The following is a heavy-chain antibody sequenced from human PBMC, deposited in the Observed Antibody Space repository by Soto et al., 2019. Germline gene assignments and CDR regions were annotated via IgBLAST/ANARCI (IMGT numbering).Heavy chain of an antibody. CDR2: TRDKPNSYTT. CDR1: GFTLSDYY. CDR3: GRGGYRHYSAHYYYALDV. V-gene: IGHV3-72*01. J-gene: IGHJ6*02. Sequence: QAGGSLRLSCVASGFTLSDYYVDWVRQAPGKGLEWVGRTRDKPNSYTTEYAASVEGRFTISRDDSKNSLYLQLNSLNTEDTAVYYCGRGGYRHYSAHYYYALDVWGQGTTVTVSS. D-gene: IGHD4-4*01.